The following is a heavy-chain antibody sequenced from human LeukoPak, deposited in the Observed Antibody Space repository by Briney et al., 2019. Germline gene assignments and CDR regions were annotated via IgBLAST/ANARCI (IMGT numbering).Heavy chain of an antibody. V-gene: IGHV4-4*07. CDR2: IYTSGST. CDR3: ASMRGGQQLVRAFDI. D-gene: IGHD6-13*01. CDR1: GGSISSYC. Sequence: SETLSLTCTVSGGSISSYCWSWIRQPPGKGLEWIGRIYTSGSTNYNPSLKSRVTMSVDTSKNQFSLKLSSVTAADTAVYYCASMRGGQQLVRAFDIWGQGTMVTASS. J-gene: IGHJ3*02.